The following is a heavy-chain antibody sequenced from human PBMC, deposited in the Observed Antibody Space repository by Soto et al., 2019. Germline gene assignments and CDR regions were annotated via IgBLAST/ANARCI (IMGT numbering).Heavy chain of an antibody. CDR2: IYYSGST. Sequence: QVQLQESGPGLVKPSQTLSLTCTVSGGSISSGGYYWSWIRQHPGKGLEWIGYIYYSGSTYYNPSPKGRVTISVDTSKNQFSRKLSSVTAADTAVYYCARGAEDYVWGTHVDYWGQGTLVTVSS. CDR1: GGSISSGGYY. J-gene: IGHJ4*02. D-gene: IGHD3-16*01. V-gene: IGHV4-31*03. CDR3: ARGAEDYVWGTHVDY.